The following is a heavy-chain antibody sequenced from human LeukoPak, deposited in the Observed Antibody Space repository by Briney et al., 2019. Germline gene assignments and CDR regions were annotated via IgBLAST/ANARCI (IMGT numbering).Heavy chain of an antibody. CDR3: ARDLTTTYMNYYDSSGYVDY. CDR1: GFTFSSYS. Sequence: IPGGSLRLSCAASGFTFSSYSMNWVRQAPGKGLEWVSSISSSSSYIYYADSVKGRFTISRDNAKNSLYLQMNSLRAEDTAVYYCARDLTTTYMNYYDSSGYVDYWGQGTLVTVSS. J-gene: IGHJ4*02. V-gene: IGHV3-21*01. CDR2: ISSSSSYI. D-gene: IGHD3-22*01.